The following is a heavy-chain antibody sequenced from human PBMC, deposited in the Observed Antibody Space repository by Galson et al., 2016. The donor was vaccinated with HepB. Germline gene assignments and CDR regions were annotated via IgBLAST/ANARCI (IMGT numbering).Heavy chain of an antibody. J-gene: IGHJ5*02. CDR1: GFTFSSYG. CDR2: ISYDGSNK. Sequence: SLRLSCAASGFTFSSYGMHWVRQAPGKGLEWVAVISYDGSNKYYADSVKGRFTISRDNSKNTLYLQMNSLRAEDTAVYYCARDPGRGAYGDDAWGQGTLVTVSS. D-gene: IGHD4-17*01. V-gene: IGHV3-30*03. CDR3: ARDPGRGAYGDDA.